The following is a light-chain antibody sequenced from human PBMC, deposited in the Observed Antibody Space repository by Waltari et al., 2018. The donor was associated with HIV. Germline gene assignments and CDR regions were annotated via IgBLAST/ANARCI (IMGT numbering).Light chain of an antibody. V-gene: IGKV2-28*01. CDR3: RQPLQTPWT. Sequence: IVMTQSPLFLPATPGKPASISCRSSQSLLHSNGNNHLDWYVQKPGQSPQLLIYVGSNRASGVPDRFSGSGAGTNFTLKIGRVAAEDGGVYYCRQPLQTPWTFGQGTKVEIK. CDR2: VGS. J-gene: IGKJ1*01. CDR1: QSLLHSNGNNH.